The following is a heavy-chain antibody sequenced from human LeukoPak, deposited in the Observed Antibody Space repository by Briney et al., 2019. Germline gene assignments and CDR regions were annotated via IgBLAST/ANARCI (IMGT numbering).Heavy chain of an antibody. CDR3: ARSYGIAARPGFWFDP. D-gene: IGHD6-6*01. Sequence: PSETLSLTCTGSGDSITGYYWSWIRQPPGKGLEWIGYIYYTGSSGNTNYNPSLKSRVTISVDTSKNQFSLKLSSVTAADTAVYYCARSYGIAARPGFWFDPWGQGTLVTVSS. CDR2: IYYTGSSGNT. CDR1: GDSITGYY. J-gene: IGHJ5*02. V-gene: IGHV4-59*01.